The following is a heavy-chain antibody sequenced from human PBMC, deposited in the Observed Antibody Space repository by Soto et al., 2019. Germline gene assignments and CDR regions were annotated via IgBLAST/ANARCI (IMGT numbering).Heavy chain of an antibody. CDR1: GGSISSSSYY. J-gene: IGHJ6*02. Sequence: KLSETLSLTCTVSGGSISSSSYYWGWIRQPPGKGLEWIGSIYYSGSTYYNPSLKSRVTISVDTSKNQFSLKLSSVTAADTAVYYCARQIVVVPAAIPGDGMDVWGQGTTVTVSS. V-gene: IGHV4-39*01. D-gene: IGHD2-2*01. CDR3: ARQIVVVPAAIPGDGMDV. CDR2: IYYSGST.